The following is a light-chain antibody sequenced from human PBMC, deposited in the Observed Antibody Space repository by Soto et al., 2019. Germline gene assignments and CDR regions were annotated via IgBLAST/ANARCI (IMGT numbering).Light chain of an antibody. Sequence: DIELTQSPPSPSASVGDRVTLTCKASQYSGKSLNWYHQKPGKAPKLLVYSASNLETGVPSRFSGSGSGTDFSFVIISLQPEDVATYFCQQYANLPITFGEGTRLEIK. CDR2: SAS. CDR1: QYSGKS. V-gene: IGKV1-33*01. J-gene: IGKJ5*01. CDR3: QQYANLPIT.